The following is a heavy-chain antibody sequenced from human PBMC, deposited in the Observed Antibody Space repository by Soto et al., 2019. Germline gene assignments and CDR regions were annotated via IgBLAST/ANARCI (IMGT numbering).Heavy chain of an antibody. J-gene: IGHJ4*02. CDR1: GFTFSSYA. V-gene: IGHV3-23*01. D-gene: IGHD6-19*01. CDR2: ISGSGVST. CDR3: AKEVGYSSGYDYFDY. Sequence: EVQLLGSGGGLVQPGGSLRLSCAASGFTFSSYAMSWVRQAPGKGLEWVSGISGSGVSTHYADSVKGRFTISRDNSKNTLYLQMNSVRDEDTAAYYCAKEVGYSSGYDYFDYWGQGTLVTVSS.